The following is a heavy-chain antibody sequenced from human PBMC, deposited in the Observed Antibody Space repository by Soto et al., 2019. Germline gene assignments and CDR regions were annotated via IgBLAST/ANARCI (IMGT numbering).Heavy chain of an antibody. CDR2: INPNSGGT. CDR3: ATLGYCSGGSCYDAFDI. Sequence: VSVKVSCKASGYTFTGYYMHWVRQAPGQGLEWMGWINPNSGGTNYAQKFQGWVTMTRDTSISTAYMELSRLRSDDTAVYYCATLGYCSGGSCYDAFDIWGQGTMVTVSS. CDR1: GYTFTGYY. J-gene: IGHJ3*02. V-gene: IGHV1-2*04. D-gene: IGHD2-15*01.